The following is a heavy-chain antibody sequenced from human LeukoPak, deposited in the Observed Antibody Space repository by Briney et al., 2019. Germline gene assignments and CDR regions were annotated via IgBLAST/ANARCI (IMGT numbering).Heavy chain of an antibody. J-gene: IGHJ3*02. V-gene: IGHV1-18*01. D-gene: IGHD3-3*01. CDR2: ISAYNGNT. CDR3: ARDRGGFGVATDAFDI. Sequence: ASVKISCKASGYTFTNYGISWVRQAPGQGLEWMGWISAYNGNTNYAQKLQGRVTMTTDTSTSTAYMELRSLRSDDTAVYYCARDRGGFGVATDAFDIWGQGTMVTVSS. CDR1: GYTFTNYG.